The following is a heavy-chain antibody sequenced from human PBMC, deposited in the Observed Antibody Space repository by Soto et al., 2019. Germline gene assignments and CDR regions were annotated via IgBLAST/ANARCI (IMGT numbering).Heavy chain of an antibody. CDR3: ARDRNIVVVPAAPTGSDAFDI. Sequence: GGSLRLSCAASGFTFSSYGMHWVRQAPGKGLEWVSVIWYDGSNKYYADSVKGRFTISRDNSKNTLYLQMNSLRAEDTAVYYCARDRNIVVVPAAPTGSDAFDIWGQGTMVTVSS. V-gene: IGHV3-33*01. D-gene: IGHD2-2*01. CDR1: GFTFSSYG. J-gene: IGHJ3*02. CDR2: IWYDGSNK.